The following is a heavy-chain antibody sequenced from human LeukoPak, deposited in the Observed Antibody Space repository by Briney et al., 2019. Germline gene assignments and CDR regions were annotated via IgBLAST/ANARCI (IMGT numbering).Heavy chain of an antibody. CDR1: GDSISNYY. V-gene: IGHV4-4*07. CDR2: MRSDGYT. CDR3: AIDGASNYGDYWYFHL. Sequence: SETLSLTCTVSGDSISNYYWTWIRQPAGKGLESIGRMRSDGYTNYNPSLKSRVTLSLDTSKNQFSLKLTSVTAADTAVYYCAIDGASNYGDYWYFHLRGRGTLVTVSS. J-gene: IGHJ2*01. D-gene: IGHD4-17*01.